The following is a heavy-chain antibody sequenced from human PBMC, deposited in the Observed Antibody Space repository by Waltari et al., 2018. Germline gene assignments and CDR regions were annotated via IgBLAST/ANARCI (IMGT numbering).Heavy chain of an antibody. J-gene: IGHJ6*02. Sequence: QGQLVESGGGVVQPGRSLRLSCEGSGYTFRDYGIHWVRQAPGKGLEWLAVIVYDGTQKNYADSVKGRFTISKDNSKKTVYLEMNSLGVDDTAVYHCAKDRRWSAGGFYYYYGMDVWGQGTTVVVSS. CDR1: GYTFRDYG. CDR3: AKDRRWSAGGFYYYYGMDV. V-gene: IGHV3-30*18. CDR2: IVYDGTQK. D-gene: IGHD6-13*01.